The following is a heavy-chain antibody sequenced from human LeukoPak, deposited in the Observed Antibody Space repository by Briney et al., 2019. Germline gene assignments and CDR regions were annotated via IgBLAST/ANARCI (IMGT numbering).Heavy chain of an antibody. J-gene: IGHJ6*02. CDR1: GFTFDDYA. CDR3: AKDKDDFWSGGMDV. Sequence: GRSLRLSCAASGFTFDDYAMHWVRQAPGKGLEWVSGISWNSGSIGYADSVKGRFTISRDNAKNSLYLQMNSLRAEDTALHYCAKDKDDFWSGGMDVWGQGTTVTVSS. CDR2: ISWNSGSI. D-gene: IGHD3-3*01. V-gene: IGHV3-9*01.